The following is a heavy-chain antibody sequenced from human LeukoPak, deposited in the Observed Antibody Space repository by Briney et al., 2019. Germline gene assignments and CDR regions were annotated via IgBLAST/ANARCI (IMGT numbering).Heavy chain of an antibody. Sequence: PGGSLRLSCAASGFTFSSYAMSWVRQAPGKGLEWVSAISGSGGSTYYADSVKGRFTISRDNAKNSLYLQMNSLRAEDTALYYCARDYTATGRDYWGQGTLVTVSS. D-gene: IGHD5-18*01. CDR2: ISGSGGST. CDR1: GFTFSSYA. CDR3: ARDYTATGRDY. J-gene: IGHJ4*02. V-gene: IGHV3-23*01.